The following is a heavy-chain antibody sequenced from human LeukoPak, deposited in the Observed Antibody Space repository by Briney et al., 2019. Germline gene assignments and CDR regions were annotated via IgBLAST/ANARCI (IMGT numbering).Heavy chain of an antibody. D-gene: IGHD4-17*01. CDR1: GFTFSSYA. CDR2: ISGSGGST. J-gene: IGHJ4*02. CDR3: AKETGSAVGSTDFDY. V-gene: IGHV3-23*01. Sequence: PGGSLRLSCAASGFTFSSYAMSWVRQAPGKGLEWVSAISGSGGSTYYADSVKGRFTISRDNSKNTLYLQMNSPRAEDTAVYYCAKETGSAVGSTDFDYWGQGTLVTVSS.